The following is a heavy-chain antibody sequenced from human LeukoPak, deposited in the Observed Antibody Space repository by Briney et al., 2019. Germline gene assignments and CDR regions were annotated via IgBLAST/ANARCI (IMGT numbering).Heavy chain of an antibody. V-gene: IGHV5-51*01. CDR2: IYPGDSAT. CDR3: AIHDTSKGMDV. D-gene: IGHD5-18*01. Sequence: GESLKISFKGSGYRFTKYWIAWVRPMPGKGLEWMGIIYPGDSATSYSPSFQGQVTISVDKSISTAYLQWSSLKASDTAMYYCAIHDTSKGMDVWGQGTTVTVS. CDR1: GYRFTKYW. J-gene: IGHJ6*02.